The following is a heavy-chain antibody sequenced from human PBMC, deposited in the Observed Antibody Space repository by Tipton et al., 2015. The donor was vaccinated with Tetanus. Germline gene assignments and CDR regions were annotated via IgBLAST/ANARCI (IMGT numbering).Heavy chain of an antibody. Sequence: QLVQSGGGVVQPGRSLTLSCAASGFTFRNYGMHWVRQAPGKGLEWVANIRQDGSEKYYSDSVKGRFTISRDNAKSSLYLQMNSLRVEDTAVYYCARDMDYWGQGTLVTVSS. CDR1: GFTFRNYG. J-gene: IGHJ4*02. CDR2: IRQDGSEK. CDR3: ARDMDY. V-gene: IGHV3-7*01.